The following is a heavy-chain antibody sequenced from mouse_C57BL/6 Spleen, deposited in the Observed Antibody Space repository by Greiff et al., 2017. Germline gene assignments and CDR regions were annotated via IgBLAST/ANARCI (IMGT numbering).Heavy chain of an antibody. Sequence: EVQVVESEGGLVQPGSSMKLSCTASGFTFSDYYMAWVRQVPEKGLEWVANINYDGSSTYYLDSLKSRFIISRDNAKNILYLQMSSLKSEDTATYYCARRANWAGAMDYWGQGTSVTVSS. CDR1: GFTFSDYY. D-gene: IGHD4-1*01. CDR3: ARRANWAGAMDY. CDR2: INYDGSST. V-gene: IGHV5-16*01. J-gene: IGHJ4*01.